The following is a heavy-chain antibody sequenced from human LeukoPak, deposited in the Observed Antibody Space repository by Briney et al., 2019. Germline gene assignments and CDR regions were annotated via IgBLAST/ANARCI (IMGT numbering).Heavy chain of an antibody. CDR3: ARFGPSAFDY. D-gene: IGHD3-16*01. CDR2: IFYSGSA. Sequence: SETLSLTCTVSGGSISSADYYWSWIRQPPGKGLEWIGYIFYSGSAYYNPSLKSRVTISVDTSKNQFSLKLNSVTAADTAVYYCARFGPSAFDYWGQGTLVTVSS. V-gene: IGHV4-30-4*01. CDR1: GGSISSADYY. J-gene: IGHJ4*02.